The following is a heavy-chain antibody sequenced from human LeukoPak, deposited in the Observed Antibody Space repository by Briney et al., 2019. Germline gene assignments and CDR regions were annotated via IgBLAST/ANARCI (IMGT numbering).Heavy chain of an antibody. CDR3: SRDPRDYYDSRGNRGGFDY. Sequence: GASVKVSCKASGYTFTSYGISWVRQAPGQGLEWMGWISAYNGNTNYAQKVQGRVTMTTDTSTSTAYMELRSLRSDDTAVYYCSRDPRDYYDSRGNRGGFDYGGQGTLVTVS. D-gene: IGHD3-22*01. CDR2: ISAYNGNT. CDR1: GYTFTSYG. J-gene: IGHJ4*02. V-gene: IGHV1-18*01.